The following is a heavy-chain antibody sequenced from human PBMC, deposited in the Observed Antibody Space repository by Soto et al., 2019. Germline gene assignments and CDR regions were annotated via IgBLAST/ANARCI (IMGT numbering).Heavy chain of an antibody. CDR3: ARANYYGSPGDFDY. J-gene: IGHJ4*02. CDR2: ISSSSSTI. V-gene: IGHV3-48*01. D-gene: IGHD3-10*01. CDR1: GFTFSSYS. Sequence: EVQLVESGGGLVQPGGSLRLCCAASGFTFSSYSMNWVRQAPGKGLEWVSYISSSSSTIYYADSVKGRFTISRDNAKNSLYLQMNSLRAEDTAVYYCARANYYGSPGDFDYWGQGTLVTVSS.